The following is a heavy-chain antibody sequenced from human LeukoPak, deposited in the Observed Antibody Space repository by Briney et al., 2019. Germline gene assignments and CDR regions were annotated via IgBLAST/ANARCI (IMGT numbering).Heavy chain of an antibody. D-gene: IGHD3-10*01. Sequence: SETLSLSCTVSGDSISSYYWSWIRQPPGKGLEWIGYIYSSGITNYNPSLTSRVTISVDTSKNQFSLKLSSVTAADTAVYYCAGERVRGAGGGGSVSDGMDVWGK. J-gene: IGHJ6*04. CDR1: GDSISSYY. V-gene: IGHV4-59*01. CDR3: AGERVRGAGGGGSVSDGMDV. CDR2: IYSSGIT.